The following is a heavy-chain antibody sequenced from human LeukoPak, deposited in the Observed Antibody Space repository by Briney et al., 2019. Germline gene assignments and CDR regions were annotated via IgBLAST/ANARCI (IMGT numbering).Heavy chain of an antibody. D-gene: IGHD1-26*01. CDR1: GFTFSDYY. V-gene: IGHV3-30*18. CDR2: ISYDGSNK. J-gene: IGHJ4*02. CDR3: AKPPGGFGGSYLFDY. Sequence: PGGSLRLSCAASGFTFSDYYMSWIRQAPGKGLEWVAVISYDGSNKYYADSVKGRFTISRDNSKNTLYLQMNSLRAEDTAVYYCAKPPGGFGGSYLFDYWGQGTLVTVSS.